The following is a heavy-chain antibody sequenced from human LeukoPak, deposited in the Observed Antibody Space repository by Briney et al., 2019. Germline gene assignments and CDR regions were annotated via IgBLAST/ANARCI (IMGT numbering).Heavy chain of an antibody. V-gene: IGHV4-39*01. Sequence: SETLSLTCTVSGGSLSSTNYYWGWVRQPPGKGLEWIGDIYYSGSTHYNPSLKSRVTISVDTSKNQFSLKLSSVTAADTAVYYCASPESPPYNWFDAWGQGTLVTVSS. CDR3: ASPESPPYNWFDA. CDR2: IYYSGST. J-gene: IGHJ5*02. CDR1: GGSLSSTNYY.